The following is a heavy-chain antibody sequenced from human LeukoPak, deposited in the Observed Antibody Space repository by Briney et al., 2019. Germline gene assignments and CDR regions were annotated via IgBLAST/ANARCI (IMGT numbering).Heavy chain of an antibody. CDR2: INPSGGST. Sequence: ASVKVSCKASGYTFTSYYMHWVRHAPGQGHEWVGIINPSGGSTSYAQKFQGRVTMTRYTSTSTVYMELSSLRSEDTAVYYCARDLRITIFGVVIKDNWFDPWGQGTLVTVSS. CDR1: GYTFTSYY. V-gene: IGHV1-46*01. D-gene: IGHD3-3*01. J-gene: IGHJ5*02. CDR3: ARDLRITIFGVVIKDNWFDP.